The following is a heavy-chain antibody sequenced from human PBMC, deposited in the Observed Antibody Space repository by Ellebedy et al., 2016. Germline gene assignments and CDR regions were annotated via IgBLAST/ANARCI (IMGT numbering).Heavy chain of an antibody. CDR1: EFTFSHYA. V-gene: IGHV3-23*01. CDR3: TQVSRPRFDWLSYFES. CDR2: ISASGGNT. D-gene: IGHD3-9*01. Sequence: GESLKISCAASEFTFSHYAMSWVRQAPGKGLEWVSAISASGGNTYYADSVKGRFTISRDNSQNMLFLQIDSLRVGDTGRYYCTQVSRPRFDWLSYFESWGQGTQVTVSS. J-gene: IGHJ4*02.